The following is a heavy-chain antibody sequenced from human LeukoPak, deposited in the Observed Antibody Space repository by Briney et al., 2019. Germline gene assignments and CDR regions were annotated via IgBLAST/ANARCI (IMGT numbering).Heavy chain of an antibody. CDR2: INAGNGNT. V-gene: IGHV1-3*01. D-gene: IGHD6-13*01. CDR3: ARGSSSWYMIDY. CDR1: GYTFTSYA. J-gene: IGHJ4*02. Sequence: ASVKVSCKASGYTFTSYAMHWVRQAPGQRLEWMGWINAGNGNTKNSQKFQGRVTITRDTSASTAYMELSSLRSEDTAVYYCARGSSSWYMIDYWGQGTLVTVSS.